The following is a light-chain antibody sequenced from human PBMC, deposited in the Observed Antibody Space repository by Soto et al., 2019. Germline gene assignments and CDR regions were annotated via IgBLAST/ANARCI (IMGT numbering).Light chain of an antibody. CDR3: QQGST. CDR2: GAS. CDR1: QSVSSSY. V-gene: IGKV3-20*01. J-gene: IGKJ2*01. Sequence: EIVLTQSPGTLSLSPGERAPLSCRASQSVSSSYLAWYQQKPGQAPRLLIYGASSRATGIPDRFSGSGSGTDFTLTISRLEPEDFAVYYCQQGSTFGQGTKLEIK.